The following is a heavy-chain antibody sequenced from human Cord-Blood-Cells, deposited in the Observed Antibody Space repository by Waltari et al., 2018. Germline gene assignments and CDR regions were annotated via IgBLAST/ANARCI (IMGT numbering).Heavy chain of an antibody. CDR2: IKQDGSEK. J-gene: IGHJ4*02. D-gene: IGHD1-26*01. CDR3: ARDRPGVGATFDY. V-gene: IGHV3-7*01. CDR1: GFTFSRYW. Sequence: EVQLVESGGGLVQPGGSLRLSCAASGFTFSRYWMSWVRQAPGKGLEWVANIKQDGSEKYYVDSVKGRFTISRDNAKNSLYLQMNSLRAEDTAVYYCARDRPGVGATFDYWGQGTLVTVSS.